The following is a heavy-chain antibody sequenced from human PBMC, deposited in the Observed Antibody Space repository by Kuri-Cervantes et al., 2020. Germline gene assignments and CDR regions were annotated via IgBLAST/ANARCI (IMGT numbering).Heavy chain of an antibody. J-gene: IGHJ3*02. CDR3: ARHDFYSNYAFDI. V-gene: IGHV4-39*01. CDR1: GDSISSRSYY. Sequence: SETLSHTCTVSGDSISSRSYYWGWIRQPPGKGLEWIGTIYYSGSTYYNPSLKSRVTISVDTSKNQFSLKLSSVTAADTAVYYCARHDFYSNYAFDIWGQGTMVTVSS. D-gene: IGHD4-11*01. CDR2: IYYSGST.